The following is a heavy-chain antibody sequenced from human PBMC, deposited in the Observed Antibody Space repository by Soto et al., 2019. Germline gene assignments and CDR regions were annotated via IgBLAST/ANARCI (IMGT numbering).Heavy chain of an antibody. V-gene: IGHV5-51*01. D-gene: IGHD2-15*01. CDR3: GYCSGGGMNGFDI. CDR1: GYSFTNYW. J-gene: IGHJ3*02. CDR2: IYPGDSDT. Sequence: GESLKISCKGSGYSFTNYWIGWVRQMPGKGLEWMAIIYPGDSDTRYSPSLQGQVTISADKSISTAYLQWSSLKASDTAMYYCGYCSGGGMNGFDIWGQGTMVTVSS.